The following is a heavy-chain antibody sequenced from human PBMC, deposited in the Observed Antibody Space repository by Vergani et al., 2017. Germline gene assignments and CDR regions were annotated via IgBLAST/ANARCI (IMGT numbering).Heavy chain of an antibody. V-gene: IGHV4-59*08. CDR3: ARGLVGAVVRPPIDS. Sequence: QVQLQESGPGLVKSSETLSLTCSVSFDSIRNLSCNWIRQPPGKGLEWIGSIHYSENTNYNPSLASRVTVSVDTSKNQFSLRLNSVTAADTATYYCARGLVGAVVRPPIDSWGQGILVTVSS. CDR2: IHYSENT. CDR1: FDSIRNLS. J-gene: IGHJ4*02. D-gene: IGHD1-26*01.